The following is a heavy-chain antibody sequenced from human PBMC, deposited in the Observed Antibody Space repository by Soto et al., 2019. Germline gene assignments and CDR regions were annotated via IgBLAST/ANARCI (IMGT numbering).Heavy chain of an antibody. CDR2: ISYSGSS. Sequence: SETLSLTCAVYGDSFNTYYWSWIRQPPGKGLEWIGEISYSGSSNYNPSLKSRVTILVDTSNKQFSLRLTSVTAADTAVYYCARGRRVGYCLGISCHNWFDPWGQGTLVTVSS. CDR3: ARGRRVGYCLGISCHNWFDP. CDR1: GDSFNTYY. D-gene: IGHD2-2*01. V-gene: IGHV4-34*01. J-gene: IGHJ5*02.